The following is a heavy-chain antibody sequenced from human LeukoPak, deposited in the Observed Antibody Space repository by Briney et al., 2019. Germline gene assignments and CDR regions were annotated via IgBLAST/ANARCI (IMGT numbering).Heavy chain of an antibody. Sequence: SVKVSCKASGGSFSSYAISWVRQAPGQGLEWMGGIIPIFGTANSAQKFQGRVTITADESTSTAYMELSSLKSEDTAVYYCARGTIFGVVARSPIRNWFDPWGQGTLVTVSS. CDR3: ARGTIFGVVARSPIRNWFDP. CDR1: GGSFSSYA. D-gene: IGHD3-3*01. V-gene: IGHV1-69*13. J-gene: IGHJ5*02. CDR2: IIPIFGTA.